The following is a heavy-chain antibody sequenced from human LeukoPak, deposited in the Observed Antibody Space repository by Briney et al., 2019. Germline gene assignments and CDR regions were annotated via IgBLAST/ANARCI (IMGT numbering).Heavy chain of an antibody. CDR3: ARLFSGVVTGTVGAFDI. V-gene: IGHV5-51*01. Sequence: GESLKISCKGSGYSFTSYWIGWVRQMPGKGLEWMGIIYPGDSDTRYSPSFQGQVTISADKSISTAYLQWSSLKASDTAMYYCARLFSGVVTGTVGAFDIWGQGTMVTVSS. CDR1: GYSFTSYW. D-gene: IGHD6-19*01. CDR2: IYPGDSDT. J-gene: IGHJ3*02.